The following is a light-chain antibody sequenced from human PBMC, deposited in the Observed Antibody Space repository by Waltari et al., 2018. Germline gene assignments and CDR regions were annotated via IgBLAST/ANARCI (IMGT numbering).Light chain of an antibody. Sequence: DIQMTQSPSTLSASVGDRVTITCRASPSISSWLAWYQQKPGKAPNLLIYKASSLESGVPSRFSGSGSGTEFTLTIRSLQPDDFATYYCQQYNSYRTFGQGTKVEIK. CDR2: KAS. CDR1: PSISSW. V-gene: IGKV1-5*03. CDR3: QQYNSYRT. J-gene: IGKJ1*01.